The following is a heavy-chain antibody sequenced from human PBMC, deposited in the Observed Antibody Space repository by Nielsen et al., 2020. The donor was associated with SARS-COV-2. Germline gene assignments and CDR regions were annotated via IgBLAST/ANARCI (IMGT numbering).Heavy chain of an antibody. CDR2: MNPNSGNT. CDR3: ARGIQFLTIFGVVKLSVRWFDP. D-gene: IGHD3-3*01. V-gene: IGHV1-8*02. Sequence: ASVKVSCKASGYTFTGYYMHWVRQAPGQGLEWMGWMNPNSGNTGYAQKFQGRVTMTRNTSISTAYMELSSLRSEDTAVYYCARGIQFLTIFGVVKLSVRWFDPWGQGTLVTVSS. CDR1: GYTFTGYY. J-gene: IGHJ5*02.